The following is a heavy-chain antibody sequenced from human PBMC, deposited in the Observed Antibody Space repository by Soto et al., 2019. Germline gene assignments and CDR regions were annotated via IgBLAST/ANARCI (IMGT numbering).Heavy chain of an antibody. CDR1: GGSISSGDYY. Sequence: QVQLQESGPGLVKPSQTLSLTCTVSGGSISSGDYYWSWIRQPPGKGLEWIGYIYYSGSTYYNPSLQSRVTISVDTSKNQVSLKLSSVTAADTAVYYCARDADCSGGSCYGMDVWGQGTTVTVSS. V-gene: IGHV4-30-4*01. D-gene: IGHD2-15*01. J-gene: IGHJ6*02. CDR2: IYYSGST. CDR3: ARDADCSGGSCYGMDV.